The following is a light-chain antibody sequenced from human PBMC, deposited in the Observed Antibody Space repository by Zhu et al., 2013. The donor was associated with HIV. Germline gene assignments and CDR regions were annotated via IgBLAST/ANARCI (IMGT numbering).Light chain of an antibody. CDR2: DAS. CDR1: QSISNW. Sequence: DIQLTQSPSTLATSVGDRVTITCRASQSISNWLAWYQQKPGKAPKLLIYDASNLESGVPSRFSGSGSGTDFTLTIASLQADDFAIYYCQHFNDFSITFGQGTRLEMK. J-gene: IGKJ5*01. CDR3: QHFNDFSIT. V-gene: IGKV1-5*01.